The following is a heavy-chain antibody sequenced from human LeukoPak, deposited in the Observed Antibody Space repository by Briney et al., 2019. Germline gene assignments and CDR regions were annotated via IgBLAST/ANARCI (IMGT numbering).Heavy chain of an antibody. CDR3: AKDSSLGPFIDY. Sequence: GGSLRLSCVASGFTFSSYVMGWDRQAPGKGLDWVSGISVTGGTTYYADSVKGRFTISRDNSKNTLYLQINSLRAEDTAVYYCAKDSSLGPFIDYWGQGTLVTVSS. D-gene: IGHD7-27*01. CDR1: GFTFSSYV. CDR2: ISVTGGTT. V-gene: IGHV3-23*01. J-gene: IGHJ4*02.